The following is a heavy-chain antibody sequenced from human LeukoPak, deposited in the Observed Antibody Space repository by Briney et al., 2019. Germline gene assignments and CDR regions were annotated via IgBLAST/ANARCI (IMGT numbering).Heavy chain of an antibody. CDR3: ARAGDESTGHYDSLHF. D-gene: IGHD2-8*02. J-gene: IGHJ3*01. CDR1: GYTFDENH. V-gene: IGHV1-2*02. CDR2: INPKSGAT. Sequence: RAAVKVSCKASGYTFDENHIHWVRQAPGQGPEWMGWINPKSGATASAQQFQGRLTMTRDTSIDPASMDLSGLRLDDTGIYYCARAGDESTGHYDSLHFWGQGTMVTVSS.